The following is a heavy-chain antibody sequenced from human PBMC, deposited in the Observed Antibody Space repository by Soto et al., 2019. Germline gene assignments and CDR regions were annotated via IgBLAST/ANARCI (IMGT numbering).Heavy chain of an antibody. J-gene: IGHJ3*02. CDR3: ASKTLWFGELLGDAFDI. D-gene: IGHD3-10*01. Sequence: ASVKVSCKAFGYTFTSYAMHWVRQAPGQRLEWMGWINAGNGNTKYSQKFQGRVTITRDTSASTAYMELSSLRSEDTAVYYCASKTLWFGELLGDAFDIWGQGTMVTVSS. CDR1: GYTFTSYA. CDR2: INAGNGNT. V-gene: IGHV1-3*01.